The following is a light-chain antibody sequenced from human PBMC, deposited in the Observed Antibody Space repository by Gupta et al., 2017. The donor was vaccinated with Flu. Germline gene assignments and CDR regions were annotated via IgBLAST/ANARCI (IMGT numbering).Light chain of an antibody. CDR3: HSNAGSNNWV. CDR1: SSDVGGYNY. Sequence: SATISCTGTSSDVGGYNYASWHQQHPGKAPNLMIYEVTKRPGVVPDRSSGSKSDNTASLTVSGHQAEDDADYCSHSNAGSNNWVFGGGTKLTVL. V-gene: IGLV2-8*01. CDR2: EVT. J-gene: IGLJ3*02.